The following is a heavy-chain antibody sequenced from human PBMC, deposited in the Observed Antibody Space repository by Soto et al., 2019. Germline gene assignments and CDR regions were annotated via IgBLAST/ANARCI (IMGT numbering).Heavy chain of an antibody. J-gene: IGHJ4*02. CDR3: AKSLKVISTSFDY. CDR2: ISGSGGTT. D-gene: IGHD3-22*01. CDR1: GFTFSSYA. Sequence: PGGSLRLSCAASGFTFSSYALNWVRQAPGRGLEWVSAISGSGGTTYYADSVKGRFTISRDNSKNTLFLQMNSLRAEDAAIYYCAKSLKVISTSFDYWGQGSLVTVSS. V-gene: IGHV3-23*01.